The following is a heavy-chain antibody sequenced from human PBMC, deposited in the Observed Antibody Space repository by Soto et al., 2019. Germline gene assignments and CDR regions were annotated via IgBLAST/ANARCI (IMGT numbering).Heavy chain of an antibody. V-gene: IGHV1-69*02. Sequence: QVQLVQSGAEVKKPGSSVKVSCKASGGTFSSYTIGWGRQAPGQGLEWMGRIIPILGIANYAQKFQGRVTITADKSTSTAYMELSSLRSEDTAVYYCARAYLVSQQQGAEPSYGMDVWGQGTTVTVSS. D-gene: IGHD6-13*01. CDR3: ARAYLVSQQQGAEPSYGMDV. CDR1: GGTFSSYT. CDR2: IIPILGIA. J-gene: IGHJ6*02.